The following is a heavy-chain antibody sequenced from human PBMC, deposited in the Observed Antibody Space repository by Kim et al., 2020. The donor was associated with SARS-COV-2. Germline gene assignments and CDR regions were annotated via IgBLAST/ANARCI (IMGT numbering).Heavy chain of an antibody. CDR1: GFSFSNAW. CDR3: TTGSSGSPSSYYYGMDV. J-gene: IGHJ6*02. CDR2: IKSNVDGGTA. Sequence: GGSLRLSCVASGFSFSNAWMSWVRQAPGKGLEWVGRIKSNVDGGTAHYSAPVKGRFIISRDDSEDKLYLQMNSLKVEDTAVYYCTTGSSGSPSSYYYGMDVWGPGATVTVS. V-gene: IGHV3-15*05. D-gene: IGHD3-10*01.